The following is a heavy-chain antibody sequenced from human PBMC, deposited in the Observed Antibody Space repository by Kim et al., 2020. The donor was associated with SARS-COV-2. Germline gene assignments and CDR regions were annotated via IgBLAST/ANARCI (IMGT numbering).Heavy chain of an antibody. J-gene: IGHJ6*03. Sequence: GGSLRLSCAASGFTFSSYGMHWVRQAPGKGLEWVAVISYDGSNKYYADSVKGRFTISRDNSKNTLYLQMNSLRAEDTAVYYCAKDGYDFWSGYYAGNYYYYYMDVWGQGTPVTVSS. CDR3: AKDGYDFWSGYYAGNYYYYYMDV. V-gene: IGHV3-30*18. CDR2: ISYDGSNK. CDR1: GFTFSSYG. D-gene: IGHD3-3*01.